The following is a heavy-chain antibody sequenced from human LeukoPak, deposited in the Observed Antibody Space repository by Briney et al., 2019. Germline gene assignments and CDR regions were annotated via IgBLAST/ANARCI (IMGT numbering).Heavy chain of an antibody. CDR2: ISSSSSYI. CDR3: ARDLPWGIEPYYFDY. J-gene: IGHJ4*02. D-gene: IGHD6-13*01. CDR1: GFTFSSYG. V-gene: IGHV3-21*01. Sequence: NPGGSLRLSCAASGFTFSSYGMHWVRQAPGKGLEWVSSISSSSSYIYYADSVKGRFTISRDNAKNSLYLQMNSLRAEDTAMYYCARDLPWGIEPYYFDYWGQGTLVTVSS.